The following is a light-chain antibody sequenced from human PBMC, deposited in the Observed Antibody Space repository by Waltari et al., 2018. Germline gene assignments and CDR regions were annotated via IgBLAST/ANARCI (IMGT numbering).Light chain of an antibody. CDR3: LQYKSYPLT. J-gene: IGKJ3*01. Sequence: DIRMTQSPSSLSASVGDTVTITCRASQGISSSLNWFQQKPGKTPKLLMFGATTLQSGVPSRFSGSGSGTEFTLTISILQPEDSATYFCLQYKSYPLTFGPGTKLDIK. CDR1: QGISSS. V-gene: IGKV1-17*01. CDR2: GAT.